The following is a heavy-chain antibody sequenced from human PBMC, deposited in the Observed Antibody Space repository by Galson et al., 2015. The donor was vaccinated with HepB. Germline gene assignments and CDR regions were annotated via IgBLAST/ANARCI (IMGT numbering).Heavy chain of an antibody. CDR3: ALARDPNPTYYSSVNYGMDV. V-gene: IGHV1-69*13. J-gene: IGHJ6*02. CDR2: IIPFFETP. CDR1: GGTFSKYA. Sequence: SVKVSCKASGGTFSKYAITWVRQAPGQGLEWMGGIIPFFETPIYAQRFQGRVTITADESTTTAHMELSSLRSDDTAVFYCALARDPNPTYYSSVNYGMDVWGQGTTVTVSS. D-gene: IGHD2-2*01.